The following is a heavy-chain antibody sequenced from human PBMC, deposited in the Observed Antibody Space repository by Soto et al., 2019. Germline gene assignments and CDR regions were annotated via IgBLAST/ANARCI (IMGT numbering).Heavy chain of an antibody. CDR3: ARAYCGGDCYGYFDY. D-gene: IGHD2-21*02. J-gene: IGHJ4*02. Sequence: GASVKVSCKASGGTFSSYAISWVRQAPGQGLEWMGGIIPIFGTANYAQEFQGRVTITADKSTSTAYMELSSLRSEDTAVYYCARAYCGGDCYGYFDYWGQGTLVTVSS. CDR2: IIPIFGTA. V-gene: IGHV1-69*06. CDR1: GGTFSSYA.